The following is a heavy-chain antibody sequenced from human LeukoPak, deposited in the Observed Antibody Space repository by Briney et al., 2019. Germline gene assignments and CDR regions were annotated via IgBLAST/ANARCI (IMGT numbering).Heavy chain of an antibody. V-gene: IGHV3-7*01. CDR3: ARDGGDGYSYGFADY. CDR1: GFTFSSHW. Sequence: PGGSLRLSCAASGFTFSSHWMSWVRQAPGKGLEWVANIKKDGSEKYYVDAVKGRFTISRDNAKNSLYLQLNTLSAEDTAVYYCARDGGDGYSYGFADYWGQGTLVTVSS. J-gene: IGHJ4*02. CDR2: IKKDGSEK. D-gene: IGHD5-18*01.